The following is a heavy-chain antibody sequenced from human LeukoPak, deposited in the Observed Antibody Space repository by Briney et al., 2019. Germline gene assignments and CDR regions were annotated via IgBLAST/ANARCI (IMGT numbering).Heavy chain of an antibody. Sequence: GGSLRLSCAASGFTFSSYSMDWVRQAPGKGLEWVSSISSSSYIYYADSVKGRFTISRDNVKNSLYLQMNSLRAEDTAVYYCARDSPVGDYFDYWGQGTLVTVSS. CDR2: ISSSSYI. CDR3: ARDSPVGDYFDY. CDR1: GFTFSSYS. D-gene: IGHD4-17*01. J-gene: IGHJ4*02. V-gene: IGHV3-21*01.